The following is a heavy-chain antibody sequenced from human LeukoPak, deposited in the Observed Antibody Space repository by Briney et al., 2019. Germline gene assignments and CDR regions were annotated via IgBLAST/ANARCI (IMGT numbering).Heavy chain of an antibody. CDR1: GYTFTGYY. J-gene: IGHJ4*02. D-gene: IGHD6-13*01. Sequence: ASVKVSCKASGYTFTGYYKHWVRQAPGQGLEWMGWINPNSGGTNYAQKFQGRVTMTRDTSISKAYMELRRLRSDDTAVYYCARDKGYSSSWYFDYWGQGTLVTVSS. CDR3: ARDKGYSSSWYFDY. V-gene: IGHV1-2*02. CDR2: INPNSGGT.